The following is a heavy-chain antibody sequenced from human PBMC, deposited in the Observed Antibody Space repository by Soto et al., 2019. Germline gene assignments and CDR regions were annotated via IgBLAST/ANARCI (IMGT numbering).Heavy chain of an antibody. CDR2: ISYDGTNQ. CDR1: GFSFSRHG. V-gene: IGHV3-30*18. J-gene: IGHJ6*02. Sequence: PGGSLRLYCAASGFSFSRHGMHWVRQAPGKGLEWVAVISYDGTNQYYADSVKVRFTISRDNSKNTLYLQMNSLRSEDTAVYYCAKEGYCSGGFCPYGMDVWGQGTTVTVSS. D-gene: IGHD2-15*01. CDR3: AKEGYCSGGFCPYGMDV.